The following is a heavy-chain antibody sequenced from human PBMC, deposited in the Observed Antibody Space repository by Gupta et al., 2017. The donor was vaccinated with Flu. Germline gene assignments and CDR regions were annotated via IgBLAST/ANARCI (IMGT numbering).Heavy chain of an antibody. Sequence: QVQLQESGPGLVKPSQTLSLTCTVSGGSISSGGSYWSWFRQHPGKGLEWIGYIYYSGSTYYNPSLKSRVTISVDTSKNQFSLKLSSVTAADTAVYYCARVETRKDSHRLRFLYYFDYWGQGTLVTVSS. J-gene: IGHJ4*02. V-gene: IGHV4-31*03. CDR2: IYYSGST. CDR1: GGSISSGGSY. D-gene: IGHD3-16*01. CDR3: ARVETRKDSHRLRFLYYFDY.